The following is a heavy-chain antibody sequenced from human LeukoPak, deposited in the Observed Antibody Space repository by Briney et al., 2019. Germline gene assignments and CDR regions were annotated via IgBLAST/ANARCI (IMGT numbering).Heavy chain of an antibody. CDR1: GYTFTGYY. J-gene: IGHJ5*02. CDR3: AREEYTHCSSTNCYLRRGGGFDP. CDR2: INPNSGGT. D-gene: IGHD2-2*01. Sequence: ASVKVSCKASGYTFTGYYMHWVRQAPGQGLEWMGWINPNSGGTNYAQKFQGRVTMTRDTSISTAYMELSRLRSDDTAVYYCAREEYTHCSSTNCYLRRGGGFDPWGQGTLVTVSS. V-gene: IGHV1-2*02.